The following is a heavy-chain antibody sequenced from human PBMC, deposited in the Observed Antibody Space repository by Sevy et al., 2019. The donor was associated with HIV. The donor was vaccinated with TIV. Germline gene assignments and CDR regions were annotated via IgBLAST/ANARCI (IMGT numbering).Heavy chain of an antibody. CDR3: ANAYSGSYSHSYLYALDV. CDR1: GFSFSYYG. CDR2: ISHDGINE. D-gene: IGHD1-26*01. Sequence: GESLKISCIGSGFSFSYYGIHWVRQSPGKGLDWVALISHDGINEYYAGSVKGRFTISRDNSKNTVYLEMNSLRNEDTAIYFCANAYSGSYSHSYLYALDVWGQGTTVTVSS. V-gene: IGHV3-30*18. J-gene: IGHJ6*02.